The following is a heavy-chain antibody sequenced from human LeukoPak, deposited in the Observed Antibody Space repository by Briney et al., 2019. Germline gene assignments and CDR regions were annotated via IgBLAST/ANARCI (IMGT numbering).Heavy chain of an antibody. V-gene: IGHV6-1*01. CDR1: GDSVSSNSAA. CDR2: TYYRSTWFN. Sequence: SQTLSLTCAISGDSVSSNSAAWNWIRQSPSRGLEWRGRTYYRSTWFNDYAISVKSRITINPDTSKNQFSLQLNSVTPEDTAVYYCAREGKDFDAFDIWGQGTMVTVSS. CDR3: AREGKDFDAFDI. J-gene: IGHJ3*02. D-gene: IGHD2-15*01.